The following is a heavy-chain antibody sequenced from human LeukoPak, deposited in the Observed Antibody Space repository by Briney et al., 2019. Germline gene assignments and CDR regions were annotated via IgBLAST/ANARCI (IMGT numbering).Heavy chain of an antibody. CDR3: ARDRRYYYSSGTFYRDAFDL. CDR2: IIPLFGAI. Sequence: SAKVSCKASGYSFSNYAISWVRQAPGQGPEWMGGIIPLFGAINYAPKFQGRVTITAAKYTNTAYMELSSLRSNDTAVYYCARDRRYYYSSGTFYRDAFDLWGQGTLVTVSS. V-gene: IGHV1-69*06. CDR1: GYSFSNYA. D-gene: IGHD3-10*01. J-gene: IGHJ3*01.